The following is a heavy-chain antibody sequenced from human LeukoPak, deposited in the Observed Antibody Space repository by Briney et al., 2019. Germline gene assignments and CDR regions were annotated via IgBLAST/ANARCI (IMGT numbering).Heavy chain of an antibody. CDR2: IYTSGST. CDR3: ARDIPSFYGDYEGFYFDC. CDR1: GGSISSYY. J-gene: IGHJ4*02. Sequence: SETLSLTCTVSGGSISSYYWNWIRQPAGKGLEWIGRIYTSGSTNYNPSLKSRVTMSVDTSKNQFSLKLSSVTAADAAVYYCARDIPSFYGDYEGFYFDCWGQGTLVTVSS. D-gene: IGHD4-17*01. V-gene: IGHV4-4*07.